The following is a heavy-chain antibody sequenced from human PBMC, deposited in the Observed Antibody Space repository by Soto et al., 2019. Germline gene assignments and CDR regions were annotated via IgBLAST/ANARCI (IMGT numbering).Heavy chain of an antibody. CDR1: GYSFTSYW. CDR2: IYPGDSDT. D-gene: IGHD5-12*01. V-gene: IGHV5-51*01. J-gene: IGHJ3*02. CDR3: ARQRPRRDGYNSDAFDS. Sequence: GESLKISCKGSGYSFTSYWIGWVRQMPGKGLEWMGIIYPGDSDTRYSPSFQGQVTISADKSISTAYLQWSSLKASDTAMYYCARQRPRRDGYNSDAFDSWGQGTMVTVSS.